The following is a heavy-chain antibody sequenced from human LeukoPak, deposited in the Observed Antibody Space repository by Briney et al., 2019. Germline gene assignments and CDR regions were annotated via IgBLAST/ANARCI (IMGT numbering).Heavy chain of an antibody. J-gene: IGHJ5*01. D-gene: IGHD3-22*01. Sequence: PGESLKISCKGSGFNFTAYWIAWVRQMPGKGLEWMGISHPINSDTKYSPSFQGQVTISADKSSSTAYLQWNSLKASDTAMYYCARHQYYYDSSGNYGWFDSWGRGTLVTVSS. V-gene: IGHV5-51*01. CDR3: ARHQYYYDSSGNYGWFDS. CDR1: GFNFTAYW. CDR2: SHPINSDT.